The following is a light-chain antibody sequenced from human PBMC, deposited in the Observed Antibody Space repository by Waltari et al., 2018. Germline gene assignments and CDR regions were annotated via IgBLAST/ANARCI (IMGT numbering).Light chain of an antibody. J-gene: IGKJ4*01. CDR2: GAS. V-gene: IGKV3-20*01. CDR3: QQYGSSPLT. Sequence: EVVLTQSPGTLSLSPGDRATLFCTASQSVPSSYLAWYQQKPGQSPRLLISGASKRAADIPDRFTGSGSGTEFTLAISRVEPEDFAVYYCQQYGSSPLTFGGGTRV. CDR1: QSVPSSY.